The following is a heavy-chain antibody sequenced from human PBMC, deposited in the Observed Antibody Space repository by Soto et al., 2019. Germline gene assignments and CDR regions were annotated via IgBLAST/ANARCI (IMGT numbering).Heavy chain of an antibody. V-gene: IGHV3-53*01. D-gene: IGHD4-4*01. CDR2: IYAAGST. Sequence: XGSLRLSCAASGFTVSRHCLSWVRQAPGKGLEWVSVIYAAGSTYYADSVKGRFTISRDNSKNIVYLQMDSLRAEDTAVYYCARKAGPTQFYYDYWGQGIRVTVSS. CDR1: GFTVSRHC. J-gene: IGHJ4*02. CDR3: ARKAGPTQFYYDY.